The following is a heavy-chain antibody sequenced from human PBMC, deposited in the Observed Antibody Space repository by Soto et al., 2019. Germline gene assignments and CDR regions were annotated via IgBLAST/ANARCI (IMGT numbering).Heavy chain of an antibody. V-gene: IGHV3-49*03. CDR3: TRSKSFDY. Sequence: GGSLRLSCTASGFTFGDYAMSWFRLAPGQGLEWVGRIRSKGYGGTTEYAASAKGRFTISRDDSTNIAYLQMNSLKTEDTAVYYCTRSKSFDYWGQGTLVTVSS. J-gene: IGHJ4*02. CDR1: GFTFGDYA. CDR2: IRSKGYGGTT.